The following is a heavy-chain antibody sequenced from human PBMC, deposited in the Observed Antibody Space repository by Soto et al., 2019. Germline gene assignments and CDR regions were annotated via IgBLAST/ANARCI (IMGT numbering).Heavy chain of an antibody. D-gene: IGHD3-22*01. V-gene: IGHV3-7*01. CDR1: GFTFSSYW. Sequence: RGSLRLSCAASGFTFSSYWMSWVRQAPGKGLEWVANIKQDGSEKYYVDSVKGRFTISRDNAKNSLYLQMNSLRAEDTAVYYCARQTGYYDSSGYYWYYYYYGMDVWGQGTTVTVSS. CDR2: IKQDGSEK. J-gene: IGHJ6*02. CDR3: ARQTGYYDSSGYYWYYYYYGMDV.